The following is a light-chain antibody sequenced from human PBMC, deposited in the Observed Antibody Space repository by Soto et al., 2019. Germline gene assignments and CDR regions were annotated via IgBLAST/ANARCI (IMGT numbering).Light chain of an antibody. CDR1: SSDVGGYNY. J-gene: IGLJ2*01. CDR3: SSYTSSSTLV. V-gene: IGLV2-14*03. Sequence: QSVLTQPASVSGSPGQSITISCTGTSSDVGGYNYVSWYQQHPGKAPKLIIYDVSNRPSGVSNRSSGSKSGNTASLTISGLQAEDEADYYCSSYTSSSTLVFGGGTKLTVL. CDR2: DVS.